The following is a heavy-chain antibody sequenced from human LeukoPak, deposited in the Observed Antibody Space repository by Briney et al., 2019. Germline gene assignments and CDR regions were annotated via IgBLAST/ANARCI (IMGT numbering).Heavy chain of an antibody. Sequence: PGRSLRLSCAVSGFTFDDYAMHWVRQVPGKGLEWVSGINWNSDSIGYADSVKGRFTTSRDNAKNSLYLQMNSPRAEDTAFYYCAINGGGDSGYGNFDYWGQGTLVTVSS. J-gene: IGHJ4*02. V-gene: IGHV3-9*01. CDR2: INWNSDSI. CDR3: AINGGGDSGYGNFDY. CDR1: GFTFDDYA. D-gene: IGHD5-12*01.